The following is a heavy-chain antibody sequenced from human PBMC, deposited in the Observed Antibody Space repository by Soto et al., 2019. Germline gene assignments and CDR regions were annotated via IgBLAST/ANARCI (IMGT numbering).Heavy chain of an antibody. J-gene: IGHJ4*02. Sequence: EVQLVESGGGLVQPGGSLTVSCTASGFTFSSHWIHWVRQGPGKGLMWVSRIDGDGRNTDYADSVKGRFALSRDNAKNTVNLHMSSLRADDTGVYYCIRGSRGWNGIDYCGQGARVTVSS. CDR2: IDGDGRNT. V-gene: IGHV3-74*01. CDR3: IRGSRGWNGIDY. CDR1: GFTFSSHW. D-gene: IGHD6-19*01.